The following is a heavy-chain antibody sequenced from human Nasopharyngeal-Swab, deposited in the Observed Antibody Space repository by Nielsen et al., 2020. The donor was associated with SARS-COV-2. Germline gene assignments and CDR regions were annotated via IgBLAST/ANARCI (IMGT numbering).Heavy chain of an antibody. CDR1: GITFSTYW. V-gene: IGHV3-7*02. CDR3: ARHHGRTFDY. Sequence: GGSLRLSCAASGITFSTYWMSWVRQAPGKGLEWVANIKHDGSEKYYVDSVKGRFTVSRDNAKNSLFLQMNSLRAEDTAVYYCARHHGRTFDYWGQGTLVTVSS. D-gene: IGHD1-14*01. CDR2: IKHDGSEK. J-gene: IGHJ4*02.